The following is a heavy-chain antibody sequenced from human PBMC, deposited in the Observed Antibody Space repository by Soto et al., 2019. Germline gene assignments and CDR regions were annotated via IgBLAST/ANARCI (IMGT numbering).Heavy chain of an antibody. D-gene: IGHD6-13*01. J-gene: IGHJ4*02. CDR3: ARAKEGIADQIEY. CDR2: ISSSSSYI. V-gene: IGHV3-21*01. Sequence: VGSLRLSCASSVFTFSSYSMNCVRHSPGKGLEWVSSISSSSSYIYYADSVKGRFTISRDNAKNSLYLQMNSLRAEDTAVYYCARAKEGIADQIEYWGQGTRV. CDR1: VFTFSSYS.